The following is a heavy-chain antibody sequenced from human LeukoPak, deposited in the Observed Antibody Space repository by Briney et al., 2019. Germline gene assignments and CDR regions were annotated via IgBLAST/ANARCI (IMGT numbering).Heavy chain of an antibody. CDR3: AKVRWDNSGWYYSDS. D-gene: IGHD6-19*01. J-gene: IGHJ4*02. V-gene: IGHV3-30*18. CDR2: IFYEGSNK. Sequence: PGGSLRLSCAASGFTFSSYGMSWVRLAPGKGLEWVAVIFYEGSNKYYADSVKGRFTVSRDNSKNTLYLQVNSLRVEDTAVYYCAKVRWDNSGWYYSDSWGQGTLVTVSS. CDR1: GFTFSSYG.